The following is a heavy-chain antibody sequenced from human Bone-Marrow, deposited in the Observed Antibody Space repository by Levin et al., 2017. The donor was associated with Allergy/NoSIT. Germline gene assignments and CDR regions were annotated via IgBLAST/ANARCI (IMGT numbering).Heavy chain of an antibody. CDR3: ARDRAPGTGPYFFYAMDV. CDR1: GFTFAHYT. Sequence: AGGSLRLSCAASGFTFAHYTMHWVRQLPGKGPEWVSLITWDGSRTYYADSVKGRFTISRNNSEDSLYLQLHSLRTDDTALYYCARDRAPGTGPYFFYAMDVWGQGTTVTVSS. D-gene: IGHD6-13*01. CDR2: ITWDGSRT. V-gene: IGHV3-43*01. J-gene: IGHJ6*02.